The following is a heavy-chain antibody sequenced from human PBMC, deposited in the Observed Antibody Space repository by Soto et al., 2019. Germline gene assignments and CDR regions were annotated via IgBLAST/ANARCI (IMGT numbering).Heavy chain of an antibody. CDR3: EKDFLYDSSGYSFDY. V-gene: IGHV3-9*01. D-gene: IGHD3-22*01. J-gene: IGHJ4*02. Sequence: PGGSLRLSCAASGFTFDDYAMHWVRQAPGKGLEWVSGISWNSGSIGYADSVKGRFTISRDNAKNSLYLQMNSLRAEDTALYYCEKDFLYDSSGYSFDYWGQGTLVTVSS. CDR1: GFTFDDYA. CDR2: ISWNSGSI.